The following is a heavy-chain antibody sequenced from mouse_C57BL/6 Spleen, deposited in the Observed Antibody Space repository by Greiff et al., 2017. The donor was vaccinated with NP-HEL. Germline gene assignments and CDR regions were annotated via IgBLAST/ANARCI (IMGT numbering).Heavy chain of an antibody. D-gene: IGHD1-3*01. CDR1: GYTFTSYW. CDR2: IHPNSGST. Sequence: QVHVKQPGAELVKPGASVKLSCKASGYTFTSYWMHWVKQRPGQGLEWIGMIHPNSGSTNYNEKFKSKATLTVDKSSSTAYMQLSSLTSEDSAVYYCARSGNGGAMDYWGQGTSVTVSS. CDR3: ARSGNGGAMDY. J-gene: IGHJ4*01. V-gene: IGHV1-64*01.